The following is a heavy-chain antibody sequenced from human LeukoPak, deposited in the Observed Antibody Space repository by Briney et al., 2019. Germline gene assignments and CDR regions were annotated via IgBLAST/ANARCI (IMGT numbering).Heavy chain of an antibody. D-gene: IGHD5-18*01. CDR2: MNPNSGNT. Sequence: ASVKVPCKASGYTFTSYDINWVRQATGQGLEWMGWMNPNSGNTGYAQKFQGRVTMTRNTSISTAYMELSSLRSEDTAVYYCARAAGLWSIYDAFDIWGKGTMVTVSS. CDR1: GYTFTSYD. CDR3: ARAAGLWSIYDAFDI. J-gene: IGHJ3*02. V-gene: IGHV1-8*01.